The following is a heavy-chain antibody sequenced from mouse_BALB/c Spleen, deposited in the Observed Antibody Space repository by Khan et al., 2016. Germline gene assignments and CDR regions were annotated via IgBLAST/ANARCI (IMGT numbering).Heavy chain of an antibody. CDR3: ARHRYGIIYYAMDY. Sequence: EVELVESGGGLVKPGGSLKLSCAASGFAFSSYDMSWVRQTPEKRLEWVAYISSGGGSTYYPDTVKGRFTISRDNAKNTLYLQMSSLTSEDTAMYYCARHRYGIIYYAMDYWGQGTSVTVSS. CDR2: ISSGGGST. V-gene: IGHV5-12-1*01. J-gene: IGHJ4*01. D-gene: IGHD2-1*01. CDR1: GFAFSSYD.